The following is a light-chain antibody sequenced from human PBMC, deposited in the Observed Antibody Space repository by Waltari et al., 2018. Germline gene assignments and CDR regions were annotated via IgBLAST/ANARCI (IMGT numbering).Light chain of an antibody. J-gene: IGKJ4*01. Sequence: EIVLTQSPATLSLSPGERATLSCRASQSVSNYLDWYQQKPGQAPRLLIYDVSNRATGIPARFSCSGSGTDFTLNISSLEPEDFAVYYCQHRSNWPQLTFGGGTKVEIK. CDR3: QHRSNWPQLT. V-gene: IGKV3-11*01. CDR1: QSVSNY. CDR2: DVS.